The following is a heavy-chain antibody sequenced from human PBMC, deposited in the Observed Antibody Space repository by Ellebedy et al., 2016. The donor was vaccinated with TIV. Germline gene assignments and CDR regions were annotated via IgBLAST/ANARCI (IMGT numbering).Heavy chain of an antibody. D-gene: IGHD6-13*01. J-gene: IGHJ4*02. CDR3: AKVLGSRWYYFDS. CDR2: INWDSDYF. Sequence: SLKISCAASGFPFHDYAMHWIRQAPGMGLEWVAGINWDSDYFGYADSVKGRFTISRDNAQNSMYLQMNSLRPEETACYYCAKVLGSRWYYFDSWGQGTLVTVSA. V-gene: IGHV3-9*01. CDR1: GFPFHDYA.